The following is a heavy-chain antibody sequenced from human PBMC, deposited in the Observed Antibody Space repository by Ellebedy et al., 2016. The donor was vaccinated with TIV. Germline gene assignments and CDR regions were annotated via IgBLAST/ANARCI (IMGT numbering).Heavy chain of an antibody. CDR3: ARDLGYSYGPAMDY. Sequence: GGSLRLSXAASGFTFSSYGMHWVRQAPGKGLEWVAVISYDGSNKYYADSVKGRFTISRDNSKNTLYLQMNSLRAEDTAVYYCARDLGYSYGPAMDYWGQGTLVTVSS. V-gene: IGHV3-30*03. CDR2: ISYDGSNK. D-gene: IGHD5-18*01. CDR1: GFTFSSYG. J-gene: IGHJ4*02.